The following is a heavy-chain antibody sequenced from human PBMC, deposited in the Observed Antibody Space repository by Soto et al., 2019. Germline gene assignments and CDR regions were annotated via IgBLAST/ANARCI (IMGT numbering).Heavy chain of an antibody. CDR2: ISYDGSNK. Sequence: VGSLRLSCAASGFTFSSYAMHWVRQAPGKGLEWVAVISYDGSNKYYADSVKGRFTISRDNSKNTLYLQMNSLRAEDTAVYYCARDRASSGVDAFDIWGQGTMVTVSS. J-gene: IGHJ3*02. CDR1: GFTFSSYA. V-gene: IGHV3-30-3*01. CDR3: ARDRASSGVDAFDI. D-gene: IGHD6-19*01.